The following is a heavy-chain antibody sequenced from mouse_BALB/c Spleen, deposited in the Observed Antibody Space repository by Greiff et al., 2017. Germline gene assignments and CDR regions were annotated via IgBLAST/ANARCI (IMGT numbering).Heavy chain of an antibody. CDR2: IWGGGST. CDR1: GFSLSRYS. CDR3: ANYYDYDEGAY. D-gene: IGHD2-4*01. J-gene: IGHJ3*01. Sequence: VQLVESGPGLVAPSQSLSISCTVSGFSLSRYSVHWVRQPPGKGLEWLGMIWGGGSTDYNSALKSRLSISKDNSKSQVFLKMNSLQTEDTAMYYCANYYDYDEGAYWGQGTLVTVSA. V-gene: IGHV2-6-4*01.